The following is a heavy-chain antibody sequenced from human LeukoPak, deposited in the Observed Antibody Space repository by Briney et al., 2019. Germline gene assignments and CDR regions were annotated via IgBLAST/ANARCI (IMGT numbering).Heavy chain of an antibody. CDR1: GFTFSNYH. D-gene: IGHD1-26*01. Sequence: GGSLRLSCAASGFTFSNYHMNWVRQAPGKGLEWVSSISTGSDFIYYADSVKGRFTISRDNARDSLYLQMNSLRAEDTALYYCAKARSGSYAIFDYWGQGTLVTVSS. CDR3: AKARSGSYAIFDY. CDR2: ISTGSDFI. V-gene: IGHV3-21*04. J-gene: IGHJ4*02.